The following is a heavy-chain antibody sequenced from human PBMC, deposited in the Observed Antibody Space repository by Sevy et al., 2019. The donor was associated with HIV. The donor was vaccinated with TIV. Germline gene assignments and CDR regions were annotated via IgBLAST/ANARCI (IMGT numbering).Heavy chain of an antibody. CDR3: TTCLYCTSISCAI. J-gene: IGHJ3*02. Sequence: GGSLRLSCAASGFTFSSYEMNWVRQAPGKGLEWVSYFSTSANTIYYADSVKGRFTISRDNAKNSVYLQMNSLRAEDTADYYCTTCLYCTSISCAIWGQGTMVTVSS. CDR1: GFTFSSYE. D-gene: IGHD2-2*01. V-gene: IGHV3-48*03. CDR2: FSTSANTI.